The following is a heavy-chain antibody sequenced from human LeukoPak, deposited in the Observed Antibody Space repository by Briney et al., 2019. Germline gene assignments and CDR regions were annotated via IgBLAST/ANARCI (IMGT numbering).Heavy chain of an antibody. CDR1: GFTFSSNA. CDR2: ISGSDGSSDGST. D-gene: IGHD4-17*01. J-gene: IGHJ4*02. CDR3: AKDPMTTVTTVDSD. Sequence: GGSLRLSCAASGFTFSSNAMSWVRQAPGKGLEWVSSISGSDGSSDGSTYYADSVKGRFTISRDNSKNTLYLQMNSLRAEDTAVYYCAKDPMTTVTTVDSDWGQGTLVTVSS. V-gene: IGHV3-23*01.